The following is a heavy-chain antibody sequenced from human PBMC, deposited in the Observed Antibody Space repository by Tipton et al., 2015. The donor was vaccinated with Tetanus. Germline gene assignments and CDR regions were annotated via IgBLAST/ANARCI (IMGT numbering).Heavy chain of an antibody. J-gene: IGHJ4*02. D-gene: IGHD3-22*01. V-gene: IGHV3-23*01. CDR1: GFTFDNYV. CDR2: ISGSGGST. CDR3: AKDSYYDSSGYWYYFDY. Sequence: SLRLSCAASGFTFDNYVMSWVRQAPGKGLEWVSSISGSGGSTYYADSVKGRFTISRDNSKNTLYLQMNSLRAEDTAVYYCAKDSYYDSSGYWYYFDYWGQGTLVTVSS.